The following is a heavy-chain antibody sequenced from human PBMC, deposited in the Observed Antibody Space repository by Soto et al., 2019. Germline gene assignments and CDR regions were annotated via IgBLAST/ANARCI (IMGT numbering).Heavy chain of an antibody. D-gene: IGHD1-1*01. CDR1: GGSFDITSSY. V-gene: IGHV4-39*01. J-gene: IGHJ4*02. Sequence: LQLQESGPGLVKPSETLSLTCTVSGGSFDITSSYWAWVRQPPGKGLEWIAYIYYSGSTYYNPSLKSRITIAVDSSTNLLSLRLSSVPAADTAVYYCATIPIVGTKPYYFNSWGQGTLVTVSS. CDR3: ATIPIVGTKPYYFNS. CDR2: IYYSGST.